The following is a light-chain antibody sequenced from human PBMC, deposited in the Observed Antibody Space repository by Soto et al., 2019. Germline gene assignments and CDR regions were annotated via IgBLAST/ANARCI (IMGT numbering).Light chain of an antibody. V-gene: IGLV2-14*01. CDR2: DVS. CDR3: TSYTSSNTLV. J-gene: IGLJ1*01. Sequence: QSALTQPASVSGSPGQSITISCTGTSSDVGGYNYVSWYQQHPGKAPKLMIYDVSNWPSGVSTRFSGSKSGNTASLTISGLQAEDEADYYCTSYTSSNTLVFGTGTKLTVL. CDR1: SSDVGGYNY.